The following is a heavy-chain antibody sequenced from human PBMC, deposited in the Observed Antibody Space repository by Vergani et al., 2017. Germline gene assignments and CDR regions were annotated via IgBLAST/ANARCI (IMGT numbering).Heavy chain of an antibody. CDR3: AKAGPSDFWSGYSLDY. CDR2: ISYDGSNK. Sequence: QVQLVESGGGVVQPGRSLRLSCAASGFTFRSYGMHWVRQAPGKGLEWVAVISYDGSNKYYADSVKGRFTISRDNSKNTLYLQMNSLRAEDTAVYYCAKAGPSDFWSGYSLDYWGQGTLVTVSS. V-gene: IGHV3-30*18. CDR1: GFTFRSYG. D-gene: IGHD3-3*01. J-gene: IGHJ4*02.